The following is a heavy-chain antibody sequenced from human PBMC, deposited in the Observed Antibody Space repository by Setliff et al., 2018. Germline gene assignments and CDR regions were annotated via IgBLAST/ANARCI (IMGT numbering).Heavy chain of an antibody. D-gene: IGHD5-18*01. Sequence: PGGSLRLSCAASGFTFGDYSMSWVRQAPGKGLEWVGFIRSKDNSYTTEYAASVKGRFTISRDDSKNTAYLQMNSLKTEDTAVYYCTFARDGYDVFDIWGQGIMV. V-gene: IGHV3-49*04. CDR1: GFTFGDYS. J-gene: IGHJ3*02. CDR3: TFARDGYDVFDI. CDR2: IRSKDNSYTT.